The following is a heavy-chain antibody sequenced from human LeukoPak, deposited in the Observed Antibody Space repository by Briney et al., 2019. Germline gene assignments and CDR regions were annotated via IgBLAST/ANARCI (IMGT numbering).Heavy chain of an antibody. J-gene: IGHJ4*02. V-gene: IGHV3-21*01. D-gene: IGHD1-20*01. CDR2: ISSSSSYI. Sequence: GGSLRLSCAASGFTFSSYSMNWVRQAPGKGLEWVSSISSSSSYIYYADSVKGRFTISRDNAKNSLYLQVNSLRAEDTAVYYCARSFRITGTSDYWGQGTLVTVSS. CDR1: GFTFSSYS. CDR3: ARSFRITGTSDY.